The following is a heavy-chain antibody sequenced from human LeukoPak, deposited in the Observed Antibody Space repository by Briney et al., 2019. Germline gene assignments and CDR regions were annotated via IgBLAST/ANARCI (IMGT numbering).Heavy chain of an antibody. V-gene: IGHV4-61*02. CDR1: GGSISSGSYY. CDR3: ASSSWLRDANFDN. J-gene: IGHJ4*02. CDR2: IYTSGST. D-gene: IGHD2-15*01. Sequence: SETLSLTCTVSGGSISSGSYYWSWIRQPAGKGLEWIGRIYTSGSTNYNPSLKSRVTISVDTSKNQFSLKLRSVTAIDTAVYYCASSSWLRDANFDNWGQGTLVTVSS.